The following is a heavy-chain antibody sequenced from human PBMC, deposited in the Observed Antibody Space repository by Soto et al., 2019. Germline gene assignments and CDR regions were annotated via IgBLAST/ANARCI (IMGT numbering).Heavy chain of an antibody. V-gene: IGHV3-20*02. Sequence: VRLLESGGGVVRPGGSLRLSFAASGLNFDDYGMSWDRQAQGKGLEWVSGINWNGGITCYVDDVKGRYPVSRDNAKNSLYLQMNNLEAEDTACYDCARQKAYTEGSITDYVGQGTLVTVSS. CDR2: INWNGGIT. CDR1: GLNFDDYG. J-gene: IGHJ4*02. CDR3: ARQKAYTEGSITDY. D-gene: IGHD5-12*01.